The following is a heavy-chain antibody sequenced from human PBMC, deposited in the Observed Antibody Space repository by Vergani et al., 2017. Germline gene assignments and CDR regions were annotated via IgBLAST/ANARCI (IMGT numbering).Heavy chain of an antibody. CDR3: AKDRRVAVAENRADDAFDI. J-gene: IGHJ3*02. CDR2: ISGSGGST. CDR1: GFTFSSYA. D-gene: IGHD6-19*01. Sequence: EVQLLESGGGLVQPGGSLRLSCAASGFTFSSYAMSWVRQAPGKGLEWVSAISGSGGSTYYADSVKGRFPISRDNSKNTLYLQMNSLRAEDTAVYYCAKDRRVAVAENRADDAFDIWGQGTMVTVSS. V-gene: IGHV3-23*01.